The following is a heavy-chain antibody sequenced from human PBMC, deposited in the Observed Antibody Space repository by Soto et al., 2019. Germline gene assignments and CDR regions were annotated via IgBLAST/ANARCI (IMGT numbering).Heavy chain of an antibody. D-gene: IGHD5-18*01. CDR1: GFTVSSNY. Sequence: PVGSLRLSCEASGFTVSSNYMSWVRQAPGKGLEWVSVIYSGGSTYYADSVKGRFTISRDNSKNTLYHQMNSLRAEDTAVYYCARAGTAMDFYYGMDVWGQGTTVTVSS. CDR3: ARAGTAMDFYYGMDV. J-gene: IGHJ6*02. CDR2: IYSGGST. V-gene: IGHV3-53*01.